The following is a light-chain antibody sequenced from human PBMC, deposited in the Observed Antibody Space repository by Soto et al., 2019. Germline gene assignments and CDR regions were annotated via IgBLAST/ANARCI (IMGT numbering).Light chain of an antibody. CDR3: SSYTSSSTPVV. V-gene: IGLV2-14*01. J-gene: IGLJ2*01. Sequence: QSALTQPASVSGSPGQSITISCTGTSSDVGGYNYVSWYQQHPDKAPKLMIYEVSNRPSGVSSRFSGSKSGNTASLTISGLQAEDEADYSCSSYTSSSTPVVFGGGTKLTVL. CDR1: SSDVGGYNY. CDR2: EVS.